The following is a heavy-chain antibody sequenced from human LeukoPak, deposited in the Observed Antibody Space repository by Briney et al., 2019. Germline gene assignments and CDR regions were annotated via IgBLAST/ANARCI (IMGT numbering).Heavy chain of an antibody. CDR1: GFTFSSYA. CDR3: ARGLYGDYDFDY. V-gene: IGHV3-23*01. J-gene: IGHJ4*02. D-gene: IGHD4-17*01. Sequence: GGSLRLSCAASGFTFSSYAMSWVRQAPGKGLEWVSAISGSGGSTYYADSVKGRFTISRDNAKNSLYLQMNSLRAEDTAVYYCARGLYGDYDFDYWGQGTLVTVSS. CDR2: ISGSGGST.